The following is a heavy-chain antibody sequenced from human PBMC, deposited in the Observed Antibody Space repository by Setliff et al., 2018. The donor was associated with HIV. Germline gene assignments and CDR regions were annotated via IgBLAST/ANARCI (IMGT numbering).Heavy chain of an antibody. D-gene: IGHD1-26*01. CDR3: AKDRSGSYSFARD. Sequence: HPGGSLRLSCAASGFTFSSYEMNWVRQAPGKGLEWLSYISSSGSTIYYADSVKGRFTVSRDSAKNSLYLQMNSLRAEDTAVYYCAKDRSGSYSFARDWGQGTLVTVSS. CDR2: ISSSGSTI. J-gene: IGHJ4*02. CDR1: GFTFSSYE. V-gene: IGHV3-48*03.